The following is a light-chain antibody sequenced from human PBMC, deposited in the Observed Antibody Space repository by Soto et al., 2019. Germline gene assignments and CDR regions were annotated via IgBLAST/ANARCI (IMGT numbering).Light chain of an antibody. CDR1: QSISSY. J-gene: IGKJ4*01. CDR3: QQRSSWALT. Sequence: EIVLTQYPATLSLSPGERATLSCRASQSISSYLGWYQQKPGQAPSLLIYDTSNRAAGIPARFSGSGSGTDFTLTIISLEPEDFAVYYCQQRSSWALTGGGGTKVEIK. V-gene: IGKV3-11*01. CDR2: DTS.